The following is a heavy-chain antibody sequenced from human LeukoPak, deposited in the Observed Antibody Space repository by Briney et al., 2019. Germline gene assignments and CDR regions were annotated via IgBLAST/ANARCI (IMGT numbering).Heavy chain of an antibody. CDR3: AKAGIAVADKEATGVYYYYGMDV. V-gene: IGHV3-30*18. Sequence: GGSLRLSCAASGFTFSSYGMHWVRQAPGKGLEWVAVISYDGSNKYYADSVKGRVTISRDNSKNTLYLQMNSLRAEDTAVYYCAKAGIAVADKEATGVYYYYGMDVWGQGTTVTVSS. CDR1: GFTFSSYG. CDR2: ISYDGSNK. J-gene: IGHJ6*02. D-gene: IGHD6-19*01.